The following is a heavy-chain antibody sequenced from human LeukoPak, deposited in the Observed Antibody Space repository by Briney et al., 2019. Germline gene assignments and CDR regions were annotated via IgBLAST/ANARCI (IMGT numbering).Heavy chain of an antibody. J-gene: IGHJ3*02. Sequence: ASVKISCTGSGYTSTSYGINWVRQGPGQGLEWMGCISAYNGNTNYEQKLQGRVTMTTDTSTSTASLELRSLRADDTAAYYCARDDGRIPGAGNRGAFDIWGQGTMVTVSS. D-gene: IGHD6-13*01. V-gene: IGHV1-18*01. CDR1: GYTSTSYG. CDR2: ISAYNGNT. CDR3: ARDDGRIPGAGNRGAFDI.